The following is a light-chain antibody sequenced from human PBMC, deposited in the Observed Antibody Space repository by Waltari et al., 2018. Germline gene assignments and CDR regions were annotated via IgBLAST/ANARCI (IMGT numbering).Light chain of an antibody. J-gene: IGKJ3*01. CDR1: QSVGSTF. V-gene: IGKV3-20*01. Sequence: EIVLTQSPGTLSLSPGERATLSCRASQSVGSTFVVWYQQKPGQAPRLLIYGTSNRATGIPDRFSGSGSGTEFTLTISRREPEDFAVYYCQQYGISPPFTFGPGTKVDIK. CDR3: QQYGISPPFT. CDR2: GTS.